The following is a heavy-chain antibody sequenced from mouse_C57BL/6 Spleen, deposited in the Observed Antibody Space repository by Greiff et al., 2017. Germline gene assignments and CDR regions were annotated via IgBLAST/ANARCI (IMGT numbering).Heavy chain of an antibody. Sequence: VQRVESGAELARPGASVKLSCKASGYTFTSYGISWVKQRTGQGLEWIGEIYPRSGNTYYNEKFKGKATLTADKSSSTAYMELRSLTSEDSAVYFCARGDGKRAMDYWGQGTSVTVSS. CDR1: GYTFTSYG. CDR3: ARGDGKRAMDY. V-gene: IGHV1-81*01. CDR2: IYPRSGNT. J-gene: IGHJ4*01. D-gene: IGHD2-1*01.